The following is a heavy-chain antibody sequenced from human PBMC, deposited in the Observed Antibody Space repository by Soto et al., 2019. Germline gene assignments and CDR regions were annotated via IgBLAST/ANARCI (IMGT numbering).Heavy chain of an antibody. CDR1: GYRITSYA. D-gene: IGHD4-17*01. CDR2: ISVYNGNA. CDR3: ARTAIGDPNWFDP. V-gene: IGHV1-18*01. Sequence: QVQLVQSGAEVKKPGASVKVSCKASGYRITSYAISWVRQAPGQGLEWMGWISVYNGNATYEENFQGRVTITTDTYTSTGYMELRSLRSDDTAVYFCARTAIGDPNWFDPWGQGTLVTVSS. J-gene: IGHJ5*02.